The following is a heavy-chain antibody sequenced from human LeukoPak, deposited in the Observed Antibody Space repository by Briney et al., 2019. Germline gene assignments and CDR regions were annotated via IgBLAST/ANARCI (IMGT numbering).Heavy chain of an antibody. CDR1: GGSLSSYF. CDR3: ASGTMIRGVILVPGY. V-gene: IGHV4-4*08. CDR2: IHNSATT. Sequence: SETVSLTCTVSGGSLSSYFWSWIRQPPGKGLEWIGYIHNSATTYYNPSLKTRVTISIDTSKNQFSLKLSSVTAADTAVYYCASGTMIRGVILVPGYWGQGTLVTVSS. J-gene: IGHJ4*02. D-gene: IGHD3-10*01.